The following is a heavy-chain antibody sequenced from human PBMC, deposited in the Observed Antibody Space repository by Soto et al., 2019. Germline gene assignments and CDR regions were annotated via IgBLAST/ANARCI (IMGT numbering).Heavy chain of an antibody. CDR2: INHSGST. CDR3: ASRGEPNWFDP. CDR1: GGSFSGYY. Sequence: SETLSLTCAVYGGSFSGYYWSWIRQPPGKGLEWIGEINHSGSTNYNPSLKSRVTISVDTSKNQFSLKLSSVTAADTAVYYCASRGEPNWFDPWGQGTLVTVSS. J-gene: IGHJ5*02. D-gene: IGHD1-26*01. V-gene: IGHV4-34*01.